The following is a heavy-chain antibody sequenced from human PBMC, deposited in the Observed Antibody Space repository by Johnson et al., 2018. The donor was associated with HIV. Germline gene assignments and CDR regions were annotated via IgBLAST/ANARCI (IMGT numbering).Heavy chain of an antibody. V-gene: IGHV3-30-3*01. CDR2: ISYDGSNK. D-gene: IGHD5-24*01. J-gene: IGHJ3*02. CDR3: AGDMGEMATPIRGLDALDI. Sequence: QVQLVESGGGVVQPGGSLRLACAASGFTFSDYFMHWVRQAPGKGLEWVSSISYDGSNKYYADSVKGRFTISRDNSKNTLYVQMNSLRAEDTAVNYCAGDMGEMATPIRGLDALDIWGQGTMVTVSS. CDR1: GFTFSDYF.